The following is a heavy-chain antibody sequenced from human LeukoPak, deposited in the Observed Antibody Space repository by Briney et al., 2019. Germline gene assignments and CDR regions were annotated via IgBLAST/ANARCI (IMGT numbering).Heavy chain of an antibody. CDR2: ISSSGGTI. D-gene: IGHD4-17*01. Sequence: PGGSLRLSCAASGFTFSDYYMSWIRQAPGKGLEWVSYISSSGGTIYYADSVKGRFTISRDNAKNSLYLQMNSLRAEDTAVYYCARNGDYAPDAFDIWGQGTMVTVSS. J-gene: IGHJ3*02. CDR3: ARNGDYAPDAFDI. V-gene: IGHV3-11*04. CDR1: GFTFSDYY.